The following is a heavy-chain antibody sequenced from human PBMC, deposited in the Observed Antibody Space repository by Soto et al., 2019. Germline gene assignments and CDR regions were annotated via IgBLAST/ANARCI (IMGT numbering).Heavy chain of an antibody. Sequence: ASVKVSCKASGYTFTSYGISWVRQAPGQRLEWMGWISAYNGNTNYAQKLQGRVTMTRDTSASTAYMELSSLRSEDTAVYYCAHRPRGFSYYFDYWGQGTLVTVSS. CDR1: GYTFTSYG. CDR2: ISAYNGNT. D-gene: IGHD3-10*01. CDR3: AHRPRGFSYYFDY. V-gene: IGHV1-18*01. J-gene: IGHJ4*02.